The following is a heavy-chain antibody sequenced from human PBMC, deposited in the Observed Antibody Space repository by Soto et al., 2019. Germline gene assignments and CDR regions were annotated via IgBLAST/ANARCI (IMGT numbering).Heavy chain of an antibody. V-gene: IGHV4-30-2*01. CDR2: IYHSGST. D-gene: IGHD2-21*01. CDR3: VGSLGSRSLRF. Sequence: QLQLQESGSGLVKPSQTLSLTCAVSGDSISSGGYSWSWIRQPPGKGLEWIGYIYHSGSTYYNPSLKSRVTISVDRSKNQFSLKLSSVTAADTAVYYCVGSLGSRSLRFWGQGTLVTVSS. J-gene: IGHJ4*02. CDR1: GDSISSGGYS.